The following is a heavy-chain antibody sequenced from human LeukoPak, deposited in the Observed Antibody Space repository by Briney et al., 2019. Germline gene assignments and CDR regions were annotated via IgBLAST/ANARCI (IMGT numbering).Heavy chain of an antibody. J-gene: IGHJ5*02. CDR3: ARDCSSTSCYRGGFDP. D-gene: IGHD2-2*01. V-gene: IGHV3-7*01. CDR2: IKQDGSEK. Sequence: GGSLRLSCAASGLTFSKAWMSWVRQAPGKGLEWVANIKQDGSEKYYVDSVKGRFTISRDNAKNSLYLQMNSLRAEDTAVYYCARDCSSTSCYRGGFDPWGQGTLVTVSS. CDR1: GLTFSKAW.